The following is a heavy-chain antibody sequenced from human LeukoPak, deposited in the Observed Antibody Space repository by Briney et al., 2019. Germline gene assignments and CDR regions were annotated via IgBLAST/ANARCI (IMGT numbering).Heavy chain of an antibody. Sequence: ASVTVSCKASGYTFTSYGISWVRQAPGQGLEWMGWISAYNGNTNYAQKLQGRVTMTTDTSTSTAYMELRSLRSDDTAVYYCARIRKQLAYYYYYYYMDVGGKGTTVTISS. CDR3: ARIRKQLAYYYYYYYMDV. CDR2: ISAYNGNT. D-gene: IGHD6-13*01. J-gene: IGHJ6*03. CDR1: GYTFTSYG. V-gene: IGHV1-18*01.